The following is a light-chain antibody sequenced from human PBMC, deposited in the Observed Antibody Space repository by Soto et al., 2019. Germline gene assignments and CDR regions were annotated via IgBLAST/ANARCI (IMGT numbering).Light chain of an antibody. CDR3: QQYGSSPPIT. CDR2: GAS. Sequence: EFVLTQSPGTLSLSPGERVTLSCRASQSVSSSYLAWYQQKPGQAPRLLIYGASSRATGIPDRFSGSGSGTDFTLTISRLEPEDFAVYYCQQYGSSPPITFGQGTRLEIK. V-gene: IGKV3-20*01. CDR1: QSVSSSY. J-gene: IGKJ5*01.